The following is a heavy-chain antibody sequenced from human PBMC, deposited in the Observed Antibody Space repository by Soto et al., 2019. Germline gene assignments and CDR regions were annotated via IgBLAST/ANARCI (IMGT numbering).Heavy chain of an antibody. Sequence: QVQLVQSGAEEKKPGASVKVSCKASGYTFTSYAMHWVRQAPGQRLEWMGWINAGNGNTKYSQKFQGRVTITRDTSASTAHMELSSLRSEDTAVYYCARGLTLPTPLDYWGQGTLVTVSS. CDR3: ARGLTLPTPLDY. CDR1: GYTFTSYA. V-gene: IGHV1-3*05. CDR2: INAGNGNT. J-gene: IGHJ4*02.